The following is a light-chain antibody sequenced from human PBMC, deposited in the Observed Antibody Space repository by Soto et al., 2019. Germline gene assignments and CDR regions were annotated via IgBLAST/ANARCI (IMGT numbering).Light chain of an antibody. CDR2: GAS. V-gene: IGKV3-20*01. Sequence: EIVLTQSPGTLSLSPGERATLSCRASQSVSSSYLAWYQQKPGQAPSLLIYGASSRATGIPDRFSGSGSGTDFTLTIGRLEPEDFAVYYCQPYGSSPYTFGQGTQVEIK. CDR1: QSVSSSY. J-gene: IGKJ2*01. CDR3: QPYGSSPYT.